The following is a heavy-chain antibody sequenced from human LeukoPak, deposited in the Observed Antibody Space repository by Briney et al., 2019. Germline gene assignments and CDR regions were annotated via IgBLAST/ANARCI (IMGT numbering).Heavy chain of an antibody. J-gene: IGHJ4*02. Sequence: SETLSLTCTVSGGSISSSSYYWGWIRQPPGKGLECIGSIYYSGSTYYNPSLKSRVTISVDTSKNQFSLKLSSVTAADTAVYYCLGQGYSNDYWGQGTLVTVSS. CDR1: GGSISSSSYY. CDR3: LGQGYSNDY. V-gene: IGHV4-39*01. D-gene: IGHD5-18*01. CDR2: IYYSGST.